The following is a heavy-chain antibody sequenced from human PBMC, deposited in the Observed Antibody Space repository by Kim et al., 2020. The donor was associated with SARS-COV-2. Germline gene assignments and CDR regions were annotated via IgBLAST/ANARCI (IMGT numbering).Heavy chain of an antibody. CDR1: GVPISSYY. J-gene: IGHJ4*02. CDR3: ARGKKLGEAFDY. CDR2: IYYTGGT. V-gene: IGHV4-59*13. Sequence: SETLSLTCTVSGVPISSYYCSWIRQSPGKGLEWIGYIYYTGGTIYNPSFKSRVTISLDMSKNQLSLKLTSVTVADTAVYFCARGKKLGEAFDYWGQGTLVTVSS. D-gene: IGHD3-10*01.